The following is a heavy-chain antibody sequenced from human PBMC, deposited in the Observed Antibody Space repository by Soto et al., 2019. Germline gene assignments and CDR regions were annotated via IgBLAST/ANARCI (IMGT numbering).Heavy chain of an antibody. J-gene: IGHJ4*02. D-gene: IGHD6-19*01. Sequence: QVQLVESGGGVVQPGRSLRLSCAASGFTCSSYAMHWVRQAPGKGLEWVAVISYDGSNKYYADSVKGRFTISRDNSKNTLYLQMNSLRAEDTAVYYYAGYSSGWWSRNDHWYWGQGTLVTVSS. CDR1: GFTCSSYA. CDR3: AGYSSGWWSRNDHWY. CDR2: ISYDGSNK. V-gene: IGHV3-30-3*01.